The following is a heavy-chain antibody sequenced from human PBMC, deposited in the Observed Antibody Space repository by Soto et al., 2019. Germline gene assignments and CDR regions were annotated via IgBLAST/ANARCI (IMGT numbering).Heavy chain of an antibody. V-gene: IGHV3-13*01. CDR3: AREGERGSGDSVDALDI. CDR2: IDIGGNT. CDR1: GFTFSSYD. J-gene: IGHJ3*02. D-gene: IGHD1-1*01. Sequence: EVELVESGGGLVQPGGSLRLSCAASGFTFSSYDMHWVRQATGKGLEWVSAIDIGGNTFYPGSVQGRFTISRGNGKNSLYRQMNNLRAGDTAVYYCAREGERGSGDSVDALDIWGPGTLVTVSS.